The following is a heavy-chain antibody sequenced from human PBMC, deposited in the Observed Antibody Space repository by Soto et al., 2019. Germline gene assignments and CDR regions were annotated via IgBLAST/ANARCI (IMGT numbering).Heavy chain of an antibody. CDR2: MSYDGTNK. D-gene: IGHD7-27*01. CDR1: GFNFSAYA. J-gene: IGHJ4*02. V-gene: IGHV3-30-3*01. Sequence: QVQLVESGGGVVQPGRSLRLSCAPSGFNFSAYALHWVRQAPGKGLEWLALMSYDGTNKYYADSVKGRFTISRDNSKNTLSLQMESLRTEDTAVYFCARDRIRAGDWFLLDYWGQGTLVTVSS. CDR3: ARDRIRAGDWFLLDY.